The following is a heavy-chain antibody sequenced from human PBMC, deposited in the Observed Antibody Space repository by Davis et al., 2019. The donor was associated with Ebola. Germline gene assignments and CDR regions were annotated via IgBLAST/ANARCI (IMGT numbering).Heavy chain of an antibody. CDR1: GYTLTELS. CDR3: AREVYYYYYGMDV. V-gene: IGHV1-24*01. CDR2: FDPEDGET. Sequence: AASVKVSCKVSGYTLTELSMHWVRQAPGKGLEWMGGFDPEDGETIYAQKFQGRVTMTRNTSISTAYMELSSLRSEDTAVYYCAREVYYYYYGMDVWGQGTTVTVSS. J-gene: IGHJ6*02.